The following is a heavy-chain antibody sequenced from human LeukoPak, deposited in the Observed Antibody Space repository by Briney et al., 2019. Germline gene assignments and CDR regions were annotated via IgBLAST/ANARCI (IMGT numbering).Heavy chain of an antibody. CDR1: GDTFSSYG. J-gene: IGHJ6*03. D-gene: IGHD2-2*01. Sequence: GASVKVSCKASGDTFSSYGLSWVRQAPGQGLEWMGRIIPISGIPNYAQKFQDRVTINTDESTSTVYTELSSLRSDDPAVYYCARSIVVVPAGKGMDYYYYYMDVWGKGTTVTVSS. CDR3: ARSIVVVPAGKGMDYYYYYMDV. CDR2: IIPISGIP. V-gene: IGHV1-69*05.